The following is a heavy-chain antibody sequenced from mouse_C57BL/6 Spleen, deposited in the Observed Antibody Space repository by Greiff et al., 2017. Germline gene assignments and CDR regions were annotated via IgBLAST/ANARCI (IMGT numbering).Heavy chain of an antibody. J-gene: IGHJ3*01. CDR2: IWSGGST. D-gene: IGHD2-2*01. Sequence: QVQLKQSGPGLVQPSQSLSITCTVSGFSLTSYGVHWVRQSQGKGLEWLGVIWSGGSTDYNAAFISRLSISKDNSKSQVFFKMNSLQADDTAIYYCARKGEMVTPFAYWGQGTLVTVSA. CDR1: GFSLTSYG. V-gene: IGHV2-2*01. CDR3: ARKGEMVTPFAY.